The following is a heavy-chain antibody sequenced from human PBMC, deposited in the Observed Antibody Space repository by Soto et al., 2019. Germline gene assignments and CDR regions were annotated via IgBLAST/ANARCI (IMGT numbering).Heavy chain of an antibody. CDR2: LKSKSDGGTT. Sequence: WVSLRLSCSASALTFSNVWMSWVRQAPGKGLEWVGRLKSKSDGGTTDYTAPVRGRFTISRDDSKDTLYLQMNSLKTEDAAVYDCTTNNRLELLYKYWGQGSLVTVSS. CDR1: ALTFSNVW. CDR3: TTNNRLELLYKY. D-gene: IGHD3-10*01. J-gene: IGHJ4*02. V-gene: IGHV3-15*01.